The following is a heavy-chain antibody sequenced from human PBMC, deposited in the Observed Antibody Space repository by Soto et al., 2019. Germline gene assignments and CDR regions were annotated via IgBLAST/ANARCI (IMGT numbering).Heavy chain of an antibody. CDR3: ARSSGTYPPSRYYYGLDV. J-gene: IGHJ6*02. CDR2: ISGSGGST. CDR1: GFTFSSYA. V-gene: IGHV3-23*01. D-gene: IGHD1-26*01. Sequence: PGGSLRLSCAASGFTFSSYAMSWVRQAPGKGLEWVSAISGSGGSTYYADSVKGRFTISRDNSKNTLYLQMNSLRAEDTAVYYCARSSGTYPPSRYYYGLDVWGQGTTVTVSS.